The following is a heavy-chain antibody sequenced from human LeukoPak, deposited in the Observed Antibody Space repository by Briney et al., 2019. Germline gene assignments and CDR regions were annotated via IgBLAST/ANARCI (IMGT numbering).Heavy chain of an antibody. CDR3: ARSAPYYDFWSGYYMGNILPLDY. CDR1: GGSISSYY. V-gene: IGHV4-59*01. Sequence: PSETLSLTCTVSGGSISSYYWSWIRQPPGKGLEWIGYICYSGSTNYNPSLKSRVTISVDTSKNQFSLKLSSVTAADTAVYYCARSAPYYDFWSGYYMGNILPLDYWGQGTLVTVSS. CDR2: ICYSGST. J-gene: IGHJ4*02. D-gene: IGHD3-3*01.